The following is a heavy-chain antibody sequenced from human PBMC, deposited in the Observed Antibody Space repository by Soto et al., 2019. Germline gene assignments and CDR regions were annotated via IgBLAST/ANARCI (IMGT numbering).Heavy chain of an antibody. CDR1: GYTFTGHY. J-gene: IGHJ4*02. CDR3: GRGRSGQIVVFY. D-gene: IGHD1-26*01. V-gene: IGHV1-2*07. CDR2: IGLESGAT. Sequence: ASVKVSCKASGYTFTGHYIHWVRQAPEQGPEWMGEIGLESGATRYAHRFQGRVTMTRDMSITTVYMELNNLSPDDTAVYYCGRGRSGQIVVFYWGQGTPVTVSS.